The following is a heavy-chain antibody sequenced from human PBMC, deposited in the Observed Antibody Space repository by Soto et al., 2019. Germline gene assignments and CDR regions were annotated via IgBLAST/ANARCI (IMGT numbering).Heavy chain of an antibody. CDR3: AKAMGSSWHYYYCGMDV. V-gene: IGHV3-30*18. CDR2: ISYDGSNK. J-gene: IGHJ6*02. CDR1: GFTFSSYG. Sequence: QVQLVESGGGVVQPGRSLRLSCAASGFTFSSYGMHWVRQAPGKGLEWVAVISYDGSNKYYADSVKGRFTISRDNSKNTLYLQMNSLRAEDTAVYYCAKAMGSSWHYYYCGMDVWGQGTTVTVSS. D-gene: IGHD6-13*01.